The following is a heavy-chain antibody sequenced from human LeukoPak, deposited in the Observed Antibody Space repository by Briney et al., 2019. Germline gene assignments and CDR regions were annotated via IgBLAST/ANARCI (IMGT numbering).Heavy chain of an antibody. CDR2: IYQNGST. D-gene: IGHD3-9*01. CDR1: GASVTSISYY. CDR3: AKVSNDWPYFFED. J-gene: IGHJ4*02. Sequence: SETLSLTWTVSGASVTSISYYWTWIRQYPGKGLEWIGHIYQNGSTNYFPSLEIRVSISLDTSKNHFSLKLTSVTAADTAVYFCAKVSNDWPYFFEDWGQGIQVTVSS. V-gene: IGHV4-61*03.